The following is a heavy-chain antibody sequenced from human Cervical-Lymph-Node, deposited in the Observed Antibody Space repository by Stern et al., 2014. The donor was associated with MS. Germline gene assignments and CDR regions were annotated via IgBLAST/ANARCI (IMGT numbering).Heavy chain of an antibody. V-gene: IGHV1-8*01. D-gene: IGHD5-18*01. CDR2: MNPDSGNI. J-gene: IGHJ4*02. CDR1: GYSFTNYD. CDR3: ARGPSHVDTGMDY. Sequence: QMQLVQSGAEVRKPGASVKVSCKTSGYSFTNYDINWVRQATGQGLEWMGWMNPDSGNIDYAQKFQGRVSMTMNTTTTTAYMQLTSLTSDDTAVYYCARGPSHVDTGMDYWGQGTLVTVSS.